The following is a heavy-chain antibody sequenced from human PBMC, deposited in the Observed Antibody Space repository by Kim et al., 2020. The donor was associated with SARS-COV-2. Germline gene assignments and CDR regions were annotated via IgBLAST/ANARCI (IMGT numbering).Heavy chain of an antibody. J-gene: IGHJ4*02. Sequence: SLEMRVTISVDTSKNQFSLKLSSVTAADTAVSYCARGRITIFGVVTEFDYWGQGTLVTVSS. V-gene: IGHV4-31*02. D-gene: IGHD3-3*01. CDR3: ARGRITIFGVVTEFDY.